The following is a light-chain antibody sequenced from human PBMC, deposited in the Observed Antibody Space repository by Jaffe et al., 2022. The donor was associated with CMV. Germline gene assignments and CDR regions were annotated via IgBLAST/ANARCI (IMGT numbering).Light chain of an antibody. CDR3: QQYGGSGYI. CDR2: AAS. V-gene: IGKV3-20*01. CDR1: QSVSSSY. J-gene: IGKJ2*01. Sequence: EIVLTQSPGTLSLSPGESATLSCRASQSVSSSYLVWYQQKPGQALRLLIYAASSRATGIPDRFSGSGSGTDFTLTISRLEPEDLAVYYCQQYGGSGYIFGQGTKLEIK.